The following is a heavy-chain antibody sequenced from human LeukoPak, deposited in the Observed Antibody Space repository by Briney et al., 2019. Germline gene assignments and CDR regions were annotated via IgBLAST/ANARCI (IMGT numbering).Heavy chain of an antibody. D-gene: IGHD6-13*01. V-gene: IGHV4-61*01. CDR2: IYYSGST. Sequence: SVTLSLTCTVSGGSVSSGSYYWSWIRQPPGKGLEWIGYIYYSGSTNYNPSLKSRVTISVDTSKNQFSLKLSSVTAADTAVYYCAREAGYSSSRHFDYWGQGTLVTVSS. J-gene: IGHJ4*02. CDR3: AREAGYSSSRHFDY. CDR1: GGSVSSGSYY.